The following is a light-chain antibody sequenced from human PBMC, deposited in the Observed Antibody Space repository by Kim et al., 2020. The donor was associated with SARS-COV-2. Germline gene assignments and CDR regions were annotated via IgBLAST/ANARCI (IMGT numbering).Light chain of an antibody. J-gene: IGKJ1*01. Sequence: EIVLTQSPGTLSLSPGERATLSCRASQSLSSSYLAWYQQKPGRAPRLLIYGASTRATGIPDRFSGSGSGTDFTLTISRLEPEDFAVYYCQQYDSSPWTFGQGTKLEI. V-gene: IGKV3-20*01. CDR3: QQYDSSPWT. CDR2: GAS. CDR1: QSLSSSY.